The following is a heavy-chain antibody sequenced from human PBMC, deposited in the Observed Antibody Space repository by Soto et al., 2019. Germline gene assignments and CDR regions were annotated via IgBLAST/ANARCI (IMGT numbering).Heavy chain of an antibody. J-gene: IGHJ5*02. D-gene: IGHD2-2*01. Sequence: PSETLSLTCDVYGGSFSDYIWTWIRQPPGKGLEWIGYIYHSGSTYYNPSLKSRVTISVDRSKNQFSLKLSSVTAADTAVYYCARVPDRWGQGTLVTVSS. CDR2: IYHSGST. CDR1: GGSFSDYI. V-gene: IGHV4-30-2*01. CDR3: ARVPDR.